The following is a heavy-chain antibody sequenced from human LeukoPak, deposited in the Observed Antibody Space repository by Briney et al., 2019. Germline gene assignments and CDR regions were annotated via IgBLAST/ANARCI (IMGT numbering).Heavy chain of an antibody. CDR2: IHFGGST. Sequence: GGSLRLSCAASGFTVSSNDMSGVRQAPGKGLEWVSVIHFGGSTNYADSVKGRFIISRDNSKNTLYLQMNSLRAEDTAMYYCSGYYHGFPYWGQGTLVTVSS. D-gene: IGHD3-10*01. CDR3: SGYYHGFPY. J-gene: IGHJ4*02. V-gene: IGHV3-66*01. CDR1: GFTVSSND.